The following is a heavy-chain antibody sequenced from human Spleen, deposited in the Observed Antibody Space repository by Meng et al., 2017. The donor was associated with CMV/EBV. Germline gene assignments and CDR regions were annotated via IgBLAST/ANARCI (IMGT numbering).Heavy chain of an antibody. V-gene: IGHV4-39*07. CDR2: IYYSGST. J-gene: IGHJ5*02. CDR1: GGSISSSSYY. D-gene: IGHD4-11*01. Sequence: GGSISSSSYYWGWIRQPPGKGLEWIGSIYYSGSTYYNPSLKSRVTISVDTSKNQFSLKLSSVTAADTAVYYCARDGDDYSNLVWFDPWGQGTLVTVSS. CDR3: ARDGDDYSNLVWFDP.